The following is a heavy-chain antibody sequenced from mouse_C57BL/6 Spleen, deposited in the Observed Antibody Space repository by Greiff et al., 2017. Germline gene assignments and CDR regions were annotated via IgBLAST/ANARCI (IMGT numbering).Heavy chain of an antibody. CDR2: INPNNGGT. CDR3: ANYDYHFDY. V-gene: IGHV1-22*01. CDR1: GYTFTDYN. J-gene: IGHJ2*01. D-gene: IGHD2-4*01. Sequence: VQLKESGPELVKPGASVKMSCKASGYTFTDYNMHWVKQSHGKSLEWIGYINPNNGGTSYNQKFKGKATLTVNKSSSTAYMELRSLTSEDSAVYYCANYDYHFDYWGQGTTLTVSS.